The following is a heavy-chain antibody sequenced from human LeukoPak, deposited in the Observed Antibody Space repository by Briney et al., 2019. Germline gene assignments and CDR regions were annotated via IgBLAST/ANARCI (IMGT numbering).Heavy chain of an antibody. J-gene: IGHJ3*02. CDR2: INWNGGST. CDR1: GFTFDDYG. V-gene: IGHV3-20*04. Sequence: PGGSLRLSCAASGFTFDDYGMSWVRQAPGKGLEWVSVINWNGGSTGYADSVKGRFTISRDNAKNSLYLQMNSLRAEDTAVYYCARCPYSYSSSWYWYAFDIWGQGTMVTVSS. CDR3: ARCPYSYSSSWYWYAFDI. D-gene: IGHD6-13*01.